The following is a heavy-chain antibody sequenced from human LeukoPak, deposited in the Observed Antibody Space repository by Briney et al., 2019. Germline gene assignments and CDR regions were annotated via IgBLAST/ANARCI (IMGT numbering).Heavy chain of an antibody. V-gene: IGHV3-21*01. Sequence: GGSLRLSCAASGFTFSSYSMNWVRQAPGKGLEWVSSISSSSYIYYADSVKGRFTISRDNAKNSLYLQMNSLRAEDTAVYYCARGGRGTVGAFDIWGQGTMVTVSS. CDR1: GFTFSSYS. CDR3: ARGGRGTVGAFDI. D-gene: IGHD3-16*01. CDR2: ISSSSYI. J-gene: IGHJ3*02.